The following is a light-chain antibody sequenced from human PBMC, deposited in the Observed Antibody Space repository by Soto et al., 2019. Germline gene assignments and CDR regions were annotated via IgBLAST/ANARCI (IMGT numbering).Light chain of an antibody. Sequence: VLTQSPDTLSLSPGERATLSCRASERVSNSYLAWYQQKFGEAPRLLLSATSKRAAGIPDRFSGSGSGTDFTLTISRVEHEDFGVYYCQQFGTSPPKTFGQGTKLEI. CDR3: QQFGTSPPKT. V-gene: IGKV3-20*01. CDR2: ATS. CDR1: ERVSNSY. J-gene: IGKJ2*01.